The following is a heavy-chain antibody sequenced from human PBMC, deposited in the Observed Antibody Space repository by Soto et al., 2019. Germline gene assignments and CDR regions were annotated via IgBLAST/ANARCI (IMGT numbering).Heavy chain of an antibody. J-gene: IGHJ4*02. V-gene: IGHV3-23*01. CDR3: AKDWDNWNYVIVDY. CDR1: GFTFSSYA. Sequence: PGGSLRLSCAASGFTFSSYAMSWVRQAPGKGLEWVSAISGSGGSTYYADSVKGRFTISRDNSKNTLYLQMNSLRAEDTAVYYCAKDWDNWNYVIVDYWGQGTLVTVSS. D-gene: IGHD1-7*01. CDR2: ISGSGGST.